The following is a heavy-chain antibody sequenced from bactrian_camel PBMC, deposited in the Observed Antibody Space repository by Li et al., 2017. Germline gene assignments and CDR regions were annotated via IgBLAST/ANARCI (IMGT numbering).Heavy chain of an antibody. CDR1: ERVYGKC. D-gene: IGHD8*01. J-gene: IGHJ4*01. V-gene: IGHV3S54*01. CDR2: LSTRDGNL. Sequence: VQLVESGGGSVQAGGSLRLTCVAPERVYGKCMGWFRQALGKEREGVAALSTRDGNLLYADSLEGRFTISRDNAKDTLYLQMNSLQSEDTAVYYCLRGSGYAGNWRTQYLDWGQGTQVTVS. CDR3: LRGSGYAGNWRTQYLD.